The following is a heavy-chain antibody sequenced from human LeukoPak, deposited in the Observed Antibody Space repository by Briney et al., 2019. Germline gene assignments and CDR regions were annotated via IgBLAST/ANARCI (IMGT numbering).Heavy chain of an antibody. J-gene: IGHJ6*02. CDR3: ARDLAGDSYRQLLYSGYDRPWDNYYYYGMDV. D-gene: IGHD5-12*01. CDR2: TYYRSKWYN. CDR1: GDSVSSNSAA. Sequence: SQTLSLTCAISGDSVSSNSAAWNWIRQSPSRGLEWLGRTYYRSKWYNDYAVSVKSRITINPDTSKNQFSLQLNSVTPEDTAVYYCARDLAGDSYRQLLYSGYDRPWDNYYYYGMDVWGQGTTVTVSS. V-gene: IGHV6-1*01.